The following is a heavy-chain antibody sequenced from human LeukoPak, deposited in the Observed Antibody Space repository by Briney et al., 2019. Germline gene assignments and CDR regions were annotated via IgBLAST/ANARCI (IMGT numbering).Heavy chain of an antibody. Sequence: SETLSLTCAVYGGSFSGYYWSWIRQPPGKGLEWIWAINHSGSTNYNPSLKSRVTISVDTSKNQFSLKLSSVTAADTAVYYCASFRLVGYCSGGSCYQRPYYYGMDVWGQGTTVTVSS. CDR1: GGSFSGYY. D-gene: IGHD2-15*01. V-gene: IGHV4-34*01. CDR3: ASFRLVGYCSGGSCYQRPYYYGMDV. J-gene: IGHJ6*02. CDR2: INHSGST.